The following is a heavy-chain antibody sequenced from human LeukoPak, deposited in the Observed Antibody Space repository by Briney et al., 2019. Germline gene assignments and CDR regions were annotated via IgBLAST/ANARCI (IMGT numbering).Heavy chain of an antibody. J-gene: IGHJ5*02. D-gene: IGHD1-1*01. CDR2: MNPNSGNT. CDR3: ARKGRGRYNNWFDP. Sequence: ASVKVSCKASGYTFTGYYIHWVRQAPGQGLEWMGWMNPNSGNTGYAQKFQGRVTMTRNTSISTAYMELSSLRSEDTAVYYCARKGRGRYNNWFDPWGQGTLVTVSS. CDR1: GYTFTGYY. V-gene: IGHV1-8*02.